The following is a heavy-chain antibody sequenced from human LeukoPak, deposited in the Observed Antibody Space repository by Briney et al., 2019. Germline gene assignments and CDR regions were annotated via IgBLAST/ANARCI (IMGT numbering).Heavy chain of an antibody. CDR3: AKQRRYFDWSTGGFDY. J-gene: IGHJ4*02. V-gene: IGHV3-30*18. D-gene: IGHD3-9*01. CDR2: ISYDGSNK. Sequence: GGSLRLSCAATRFTFSSYDMHWVRQAPGKGLEWVAVISYDGSNKYYADSVKGRFTISRDNSKNTLYLQMNSLRAEDTAVYYCAKQRRYFDWSTGGFDYWGQGTLVTVSS. CDR1: RFTFSSYD.